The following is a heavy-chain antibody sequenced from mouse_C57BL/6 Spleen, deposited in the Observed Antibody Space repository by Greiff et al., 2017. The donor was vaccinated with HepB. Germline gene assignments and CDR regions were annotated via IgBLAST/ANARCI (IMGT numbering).Heavy chain of an antibody. Sequence: QVQLPQPGTELVKPGASVKLSCKASGYTFTSYWMHWVKQRPGQGLEWIGNINPSNGGTNYNEKFKSKATLTVDKSSSTAYMQLSSLTSEDSAVYYCARWGIYYDYDDGGFAYWGQGTLVTVSA. V-gene: IGHV1-53*01. CDR3: ARWGIYYDYDDGGFAY. J-gene: IGHJ3*01. D-gene: IGHD2-4*01. CDR1: GYTFTSYW. CDR2: INPSNGGT.